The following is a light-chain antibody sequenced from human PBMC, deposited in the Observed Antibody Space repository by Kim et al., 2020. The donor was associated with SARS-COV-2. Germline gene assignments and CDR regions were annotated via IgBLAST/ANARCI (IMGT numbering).Light chain of an antibody. V-gene: IGKV1-5*01. Sequence: SSSVGDRVTITCRARQTINGWLAWYQQKPGKAPKLLINDASTLISGVPAMFSGSGSETQFTLTITSVQPDDFATYYCQQYNNYPYTFGQGTKLEI. CDR2: DAS. CDR1: QTINGW. J-gene: IGKJ2*01. CDR3: QQYNNYPYT.